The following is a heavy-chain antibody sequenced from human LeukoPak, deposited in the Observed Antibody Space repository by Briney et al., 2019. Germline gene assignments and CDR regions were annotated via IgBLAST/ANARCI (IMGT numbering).Heavy chain of an antibody. Sequence: GESLRLSCAASGFTFSSYSMNWVRQAPGKGLEWVSSITRSGIYIYYADSVKGRFTISRDNAKNSLYLQMNSLRAEDTAVYYCATRVFYGSGENWFDPWGQGTLVTVSS. V-gene: IGHV3-21*04. CDR3: ATRVFYGSGENWFDP. D-gene: IGHD3-10*01. CDR2: ITRSGIYI. CDR1: GFTFSSYS. J-gene: IGHJ5*02.